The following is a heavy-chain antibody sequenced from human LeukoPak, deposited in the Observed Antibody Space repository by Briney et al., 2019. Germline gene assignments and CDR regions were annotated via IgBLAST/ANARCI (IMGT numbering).Heavy chain of an antibody. Sequence: GGSLRLSCAASGFTFSSFAMSWVRQAPGKGLEWVSSTSGRGDSTYYADSVKGRFTISRDNSKNTLYLQMNSLRTEDTAVYYCATDSLGIFGRTWGQGTLVTVSS. V-gene: IGHV3-23*01. CDR3: ATDSLGIFGRT. D-gene: IGHD3-3*01. J-gene: IGHJ5*02. CDR2: TSGRGDST. CDR1: GFTFSSFA.